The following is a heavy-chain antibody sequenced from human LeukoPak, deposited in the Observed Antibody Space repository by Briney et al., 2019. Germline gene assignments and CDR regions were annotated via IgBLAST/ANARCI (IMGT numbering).Heavy chain of an antibody. CDR1: GGSISNYY. Sequence: SETLSLTCTVSGGSISNYYWSWIRQPPGKGLEWIGHILDSGDSDYNPSLKSRVTISMDTSKNQFSLRLTSVTATDTAVYYCARHPAIYYDSLGEFDYWGQGTLVTVSS. D-gene: IGHD3-22*01. CDR3: ARHPAIYYDSLGEFDY. V-gene: IGHV4-59*08. J-gene: IGHJ4*02. CDR2: ILDSGDS.